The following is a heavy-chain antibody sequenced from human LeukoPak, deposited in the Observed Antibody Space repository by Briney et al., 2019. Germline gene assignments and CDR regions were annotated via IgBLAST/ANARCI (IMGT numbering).Heavy chain of an antibody. Sequence: GSSVKVSCKASGGTFSSYAMSWVRQAPGKGLEWVSAISGSGGSTYYADSVKGRFTISRDNSKNTLYLQMNSLRAEDTAVYYCAILPLLWFGELPAYWGQGTLVTVSS. J-gene: IGHJ4*02. CDR2: ISGSGGST. V-gene: IGHV3-23*01. CDR1: GGTFSSYA. CDR3: AILPLLWFGELPAY. D-gene: IGHD3-10*01.